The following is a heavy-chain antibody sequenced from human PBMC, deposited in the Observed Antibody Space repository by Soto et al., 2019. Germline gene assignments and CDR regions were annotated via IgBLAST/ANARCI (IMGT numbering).Heavy chain of an antibody. J-gene: IGHJ5*02. CDR2: IYYSGST. CDR3: ARCASFYGSGINWFDP. CDR1: GGSISSYY. D-gene: IGHD3-10*01. Sequence: SETLFLTCTVSGGSISSYYWSWIRQPPGKGLEWIGYIYYSGSTNYNPSLKSRVTISVDTSKNQFSLKLSSVTAADTAVYYCARCASFYGSGINWFDPWGQGTLVTVSS. V-gene: IGHV4-59*08.